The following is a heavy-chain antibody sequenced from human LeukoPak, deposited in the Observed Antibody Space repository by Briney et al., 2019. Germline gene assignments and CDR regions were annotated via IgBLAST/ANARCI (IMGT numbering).Heavy chain of an antibody. J-gene: IGHJ5*02. D-gene: IGHD2-15*01. CDR3: ARDACSGGSCYSGSWFDP. Sequence: VSVKVSCKASGYTFTSYYMHWVRQAPGQGLEWMGIIIPSGGITSYAQKFQGRVTMTRDTSTSTVYMELSSLRSEDTAVYYCARDACSGGSCYSGSWFDPWGQGTLVTASS. V-gene: IGHV1-46*01. CDR1: GYTFTSYY. CDR2: IIPSGGIT.